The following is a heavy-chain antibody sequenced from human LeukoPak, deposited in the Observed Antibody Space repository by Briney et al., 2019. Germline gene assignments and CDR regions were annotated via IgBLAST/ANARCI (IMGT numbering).Heavy chain of an antibody. CDR3: ERDGVGATYL. Sequence: GGSLRLSCAASGFTFSDHYMSWIRQAPGKGLEWVSYISSSDSTIYYADSVKGRFTISRDNAKNSLYLQMNSLRAEDTAVYYCERDGVGATYLWGQGTLVTVSS. J-gene: IGHJ5*02. CDR1: GFTFSDHY. V-gene: IGHV3-11*04. D-gene: IGHD1-26*01. CDR2: ISSSDSTI.